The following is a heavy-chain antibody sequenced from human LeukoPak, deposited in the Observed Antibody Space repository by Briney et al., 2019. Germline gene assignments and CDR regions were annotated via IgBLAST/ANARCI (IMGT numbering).Heavy chain of an antibody. D-gene: IGHD6-19*01. CDR1: GGSISSDH. CDR3: AGSGRKQWPGY. CDR2: IYYSGST. Sequence: SETLSLTCTVSGGSISSDHWNWIRQPPGKGLEWIGCIYYSGSTYYNPSLKSRVTISVDMSTSQFSLRLTSVPAADTVVYCCAGSGRKQWPGYCGQGSLVTASS. V-gene: IGHV4-59*01. J-gene: IGHJ4*02.